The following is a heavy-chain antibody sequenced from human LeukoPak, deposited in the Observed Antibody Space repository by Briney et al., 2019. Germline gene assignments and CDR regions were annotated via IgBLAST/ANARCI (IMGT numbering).Heavy chain of an antibody. Sequence: ASVKVSCKASGYTFTSYAMHWVRQAPGQRLEWMGWINAGNGNTKYSQKFQGRVTITRDTSASTAYMELSSLRSEDTAVYYCARPLDVTTVNYYYGMDVWGQGTTVTVSS. CDR1: GYTFTSYA. CDR2: INAGNGNT. V-gene: IGHV1-3*01. D-gene: IGHD4-17*01. CDR3: ARPLDVTTVNYYYGMDV. J-gene: IGHJ6*02.